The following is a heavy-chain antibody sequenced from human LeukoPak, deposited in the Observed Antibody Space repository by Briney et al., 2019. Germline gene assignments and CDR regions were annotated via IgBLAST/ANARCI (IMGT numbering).Heavy chain of an antibody. V-gene: IGHV3-30*03. CDR3: ARASYVDIVAANFDY. D-gene: IGHD5-12*01. CDR1: GFTFTTYG. CDR2: ISFDGSDK. Sequence: GGSLRLSCAASGFTFTTYGMHWVRQAPGKGLEWVALISFDGSDKYYSDSVKGRFTISRDNAKNTLYLQMNSLRAEDTAVYYCARASYVDIVAANFDYWGQGTLVTVSS. J-gene: IGHJ4*02.